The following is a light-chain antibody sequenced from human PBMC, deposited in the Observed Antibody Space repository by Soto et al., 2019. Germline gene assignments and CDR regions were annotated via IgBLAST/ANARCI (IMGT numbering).Light chain of an antibody. J-gene: IGKJ4*01. CDR1: HMLLFRSSKKNY. Sequence: DIVMTQSAASLAVSLVESSSINCKSSHMLLFRSSKKNYLAWYQQRPGQPPKLLIYWASSRESGVPDRFTGSGSGTDFTLSISSLQAEDVAVYYCQQFYSSPLTFGGGTKVDIK. V-gene: IGKV4-1*01. CDR2: WAS. CDR3: QQFYSSPLT.